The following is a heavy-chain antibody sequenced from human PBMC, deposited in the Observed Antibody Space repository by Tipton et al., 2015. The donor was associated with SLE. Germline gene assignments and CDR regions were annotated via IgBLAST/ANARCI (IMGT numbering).Heavy chain of an antibody. J-gene: IGHJ4*02. CDR2: ISSGGNSI. CDR1: GFTFSDFP. CDR3: ARGRRYSTLDY. D-gene: IGHD2-15*01. Sequence: SLRLSCAASGFTFSDFPINWVRQAPGKGLEWVSFISSGGNSIYYVDSVQGRFTISRDNAKNTVSLQMNRIRVEDTAVYYCARGRRYSTLDYWGKGTLVTVST. V-gene: IGHV3-21*01.